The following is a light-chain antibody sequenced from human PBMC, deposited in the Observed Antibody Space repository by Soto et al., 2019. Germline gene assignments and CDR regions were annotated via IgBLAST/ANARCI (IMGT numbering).Light chain of an antibody. CDR1: QGISSA. CDR3: QHYNSYSEA. V-gene: IGKV1-13*02. CDR2: DAS. Sequence: AIQLTQSPSSLSASVGDRVTITCRASQGISSALAWYQQKPGRAPKLLIYDASSLESGVPSRFSGSGSGTEFTLTITSLQPEDFATYYCQHYNSYSEAFGQGTKVDIK. J-gene: IGKJ1*01.